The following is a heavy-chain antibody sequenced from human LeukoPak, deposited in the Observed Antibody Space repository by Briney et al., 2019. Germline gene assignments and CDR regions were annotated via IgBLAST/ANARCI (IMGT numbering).Heavy chain of an antibody. CDR3: AKDIHPGLDSGASCCFHY. J-gene: IGHJ4*02. D-gene: IGHD3-22*01. CDR2: VSGYNGNT. V-gene: IGHV1-18*01. CDR1: GYTFSRHG. Sequence: ASVKVSCKTSGYTFSRHGITWVRQAPGQGLEWMGWVSGYNGNTNYAQNVQGRVTMTTDTSTNTAYMELRSLRSDDTAVYSCAKDIHPGLDSGASCCFHYWGQGTPVTVSS.